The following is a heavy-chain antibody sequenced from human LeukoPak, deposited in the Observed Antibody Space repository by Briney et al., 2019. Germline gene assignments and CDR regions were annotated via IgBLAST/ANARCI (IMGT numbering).Heavy chain of an antibody. D-gene: IGHD6-13*01. CDR3: ARDPIPVAAAFEDAFDI. CDR2: ISSSSSYI. J-gene: IGHJ3*02. CDR1: GFTFSSYE. V-gene: IGHV3-21*01. Sequence: GGSRRLSCAASGFTFSSYEMNWVRQAPGKGLEWVSSISSSSSYIYYADSVKGRFTISRDNAKNSLYLQMNSRRAEDTAVYYCARDPIPVAAAFEDAFDIWGQGTMVTVSS.